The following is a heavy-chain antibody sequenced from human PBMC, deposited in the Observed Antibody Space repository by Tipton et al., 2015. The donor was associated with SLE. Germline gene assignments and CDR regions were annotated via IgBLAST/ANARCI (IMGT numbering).Heavy chain of an antibody. J-gene: IGHJ4*02. V-gene: IGHV4-34*01. D-gene: IGHD3-22*01. CDR3: ARARQLLIGDY. Sequence: TLSLTCAVSGGPFNVFFRTWIRQPPGKGLEWIGEINYSGNTKYNPSLKSRVSMSVDTSKKHFSLRLSSVTAADTAVYFCARARQLLIGDYWGQGTLAIVSS. CDR2: INYSGNT. CDR1: GGPFNVFF.